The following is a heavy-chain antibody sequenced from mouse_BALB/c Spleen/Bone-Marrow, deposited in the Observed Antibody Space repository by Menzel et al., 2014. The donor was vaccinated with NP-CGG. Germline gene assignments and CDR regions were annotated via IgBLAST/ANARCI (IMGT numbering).Heavy chain of an antibody. J-gene: IGHJ2*01. Sequence: SGPELVKPGASVKISCKASGYAFSSSWMNWVKQRPGQGHEWIGRIYPGDGDTNYNGKFKGKATLTADKSSSTAYMQLSSLTSVDSAVYFCVRGGNCRFDYWGQGTTLTVST. CDR3: VRGGNCRFDY. CDR1: GYAFSSSW. CDR2: IYPGDGDT. V-gene: IGHV1-82*01. D-gene: IGHD2-1*01.